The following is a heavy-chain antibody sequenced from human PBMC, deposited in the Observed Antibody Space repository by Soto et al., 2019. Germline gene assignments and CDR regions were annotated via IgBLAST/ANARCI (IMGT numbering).Heavy chain of an antibody. CDR1: GYTFTSYA. D-gene: IGHD3-9*01. CDR2: INAGNGDT. CDR3: ARDKVNYDILTGYYIGYFDY. Sequence: GASVKVSCKASGYTFTSYAMHWVRQAPGQRPEWMGWINAGNGDTKYSQKFQGRVTITRDTSASTAYMELSSLRSEDTAVYYCARDKVNYDILTGYYIGYFDYWGQGTLVTVSS. V-gene: IGHV1-3*01. J-gene: IGHJ4*02.